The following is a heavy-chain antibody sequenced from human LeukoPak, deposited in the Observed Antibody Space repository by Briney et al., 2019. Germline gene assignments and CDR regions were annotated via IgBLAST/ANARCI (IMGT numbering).Heavy chain of an antibody. J-gene: IGHJ5*02. CDR3: ARDRRFLRGFDP. Sequence: GASVKVSCKASGYTFTSYDINWVRQATGQGLEWMGWINPNSGGTNYAQKFQGRVTMTRDTSISTAYMELSRLRSDDTAVYYCARDRRFLRGFDPWGQGTLVTVSS. V-gene: IGHV1-2*02. CDR2: INPNSGGT. D-gene: IGHD3-3*01. CDR1: GYTFTSYD.